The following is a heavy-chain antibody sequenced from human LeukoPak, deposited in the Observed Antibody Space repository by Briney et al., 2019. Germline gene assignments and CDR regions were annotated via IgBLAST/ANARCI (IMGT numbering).Heavy chain of an antibody. D-gene: IGHD1-26*01. CDR3: AKGGGGATRIYYYYYYMDV. CDR1: GFTFSSYG. V-gene: IGHV3-30*02. J-gene: IGHJ6*03. Sequence: GGSLRLSCAASGFTFSSYGMHWVRQAPGKGLEWVAFIRYDGSNKYYADSVKGRFTISRDNSKNTLYLQMNSLRAEDTAVYYCAKGGGGATRIYYYYYYMDVWGKGTTVTVSS. CDR2: IRYDGSNK.